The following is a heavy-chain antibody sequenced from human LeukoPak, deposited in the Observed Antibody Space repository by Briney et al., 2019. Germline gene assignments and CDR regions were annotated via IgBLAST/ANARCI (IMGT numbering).Heavy chain of an antibody. D-gene: IGHD5-12*01. CDR2: IWYDGSNK. CDR1: GFTFSSYG. CDR3: ARDGYQSHNWFDP. J-gene: IGHJ5*02. Sequence: PGGSLRLSCAAPGFTFSSYGMHWVRQAPVKGLEWVAVIWYDGSNKYYADSVKGRFTISRDNSKNTLYLQMNSLRAEDTAVYYCARDGYQSHNWFDPWGQGTLVTVSS. V-gene: IGHV3-33*01.